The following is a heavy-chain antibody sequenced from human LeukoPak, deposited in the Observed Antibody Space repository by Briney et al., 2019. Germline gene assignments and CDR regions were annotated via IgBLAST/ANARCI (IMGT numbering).Heavy chain of an antibody. V-gene: IGHV4-34*01. CDR3: AREGRFRLTNTDGARFWNGPPGHYYYMDV. Sequence: SETLSLTCAVYGGSISGYYWSWIRQPPGKGLEWIGEINHSGSTNYNPSLKSRVTISVDTSKNQFSLKLSSVTAADTAVYYCAREGRFRLTNTDGARFWNGPPGHYYYMDVWGKGTTVTVSS. CDR2: INHSGST. D-gene: IGHD1-1*01. CDR1: GGSISGYY. J-gene: IGHJ6*03.